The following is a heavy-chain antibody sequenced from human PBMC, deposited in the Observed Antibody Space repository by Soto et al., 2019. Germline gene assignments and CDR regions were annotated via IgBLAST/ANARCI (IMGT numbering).Heavy chain of an antibody. CDR3: ARGPEPRYYYYGMDV. CDR1: GGSFSGYY. CDR2: INHSGST. V-gene: IGHV4-34*01. J-gene: IGHJ6*02. D-gene: IGHD1-26*01. Sequence: QVQLQQWGAGLLKPSETLSLTCAVYGGSFSGYYWSWIRQPPGKGLEWIGEINHSGSTNYNPSLKSRVTISVDTSKHQFSLKLSSVTAADTAVYYCARGPEPRYYYYGMDVWGQGTTVTVSS.